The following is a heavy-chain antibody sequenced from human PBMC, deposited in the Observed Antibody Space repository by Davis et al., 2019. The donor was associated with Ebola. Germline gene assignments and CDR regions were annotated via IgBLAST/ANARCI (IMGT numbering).Heavy chain of an antibody. CDR1: GFTVSSNY. Sequence: GESLKISCAVSGFTVSSNYMSWVRQAPGKGLEWVSVIYSGGSTYYADSVKGRFTISRDNSKNTLYLQMNSLRAEDTAVYYCARDSQYQLPNYYYYYYMDVWGKGATVTVSS. D-gene: IGHD2-2*01. J-gene: IGHJ6*03. CDR2: IYSGGST. V-gene: IGHV3-53*05. CDR3: ARDSQYQLPNYYYYYYMDV.